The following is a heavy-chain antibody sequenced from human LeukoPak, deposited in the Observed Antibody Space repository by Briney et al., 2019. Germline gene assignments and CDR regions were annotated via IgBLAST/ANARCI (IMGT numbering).Heavy chain of an antibody. V-gene: IGHV3-66*01. CDR1: GFTVGTNY. J-gene: IGHJ4*02. Sequence: GGSLRLSCAASGFTVGTNYMSWVRQPPGKGLEWVSVIYSGGSTYYADSVKGRFTISRDNSKNSLYLQMNSLRAEDTAVYYCASPRDGDNYRPLDYWGQGTLVTVSS. CDR2: IYSGGST. D-gene: IGHD5-24*01. CDR3: ASPRDGDNYRPLDY.